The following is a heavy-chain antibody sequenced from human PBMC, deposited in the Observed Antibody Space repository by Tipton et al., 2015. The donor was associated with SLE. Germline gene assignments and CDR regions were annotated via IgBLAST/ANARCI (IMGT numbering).Heavy chain of an antibody. CDR3: ARHDYDSNGYYQYYFDY. V-gene: IGHV4-39*01. D-gene: IGHD3-22*01. CDR1: GGSISTSDFY. J-gene: IGHJ4*02. Sequence: TLSLTCTVSGGSISTSDFYWGWIRQPPGKGLEWIGSIFYSGNTYYNPSLKSRVSMSIDTSRNEVFLRLSSVTAADTAVYYCARHDYDSNGYYQYYFDYWGQGTLVTVSS. CDR2: IFYSGNT.